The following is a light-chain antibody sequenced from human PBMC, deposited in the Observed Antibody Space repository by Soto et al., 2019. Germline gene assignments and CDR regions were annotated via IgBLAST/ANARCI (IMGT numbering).Light chain of an antibody. J-gene: IGKJ1*01. CDR2: GAS. CDR1: ESVNSAY. CDR3: QQYGYSPWT. Sequence: EIVLTQSPVTLSLSPGERATLSCRASESVNSAYLAWYQHRPAQAPRLLIYGASSRATGVPDRLSGSGSGTEFTLTITRLEPADFALYYCQQYGYSPWTFGLGTKVDIK. V-gene: IGKV3-20*01.